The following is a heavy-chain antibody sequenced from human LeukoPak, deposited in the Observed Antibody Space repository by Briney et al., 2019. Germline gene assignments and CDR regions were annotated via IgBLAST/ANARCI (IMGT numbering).Heavy chain of an antibody. CDR3: ARHGGNYYYFDY. CDR1: GGSISSSSYY. V-gene: IGHV4-39*01. CDR2: IYYSGST. D-gene: IGHD1-26*01. J-gene: IGHJ4*02. Sequence: SETLSLTCTVPGGSISSSSYYWGWIRQPPGKGLEWIGSIYYSGSTYYNPSLKSRVTISVDTSKNQFSLKLSSVTAADTAVYYCARHGGNYYYFDYWGQGTLVTVSS.